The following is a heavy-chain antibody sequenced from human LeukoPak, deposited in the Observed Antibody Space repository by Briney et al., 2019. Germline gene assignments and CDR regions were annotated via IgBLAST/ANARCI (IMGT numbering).Heavy chain of an antibody. CDR3: AREVAPLDAFDI. D-gene: IGHD2-15*01. Sequence: SETLSLTCSVSGGSISSSSYYWGWIRQPPGKGLEWIGSIYYSGSTYYNPSLKSRVTISVDTSKNQFSLKLSSVTAADTAVYYCAREVAPLDAFDIWGQGTMVTVSS. CDR1: GGSISSSSYY. J-gene: IGHJ3*02. V-gene: IGHV4-39*07. CDR2: IYYSGST.